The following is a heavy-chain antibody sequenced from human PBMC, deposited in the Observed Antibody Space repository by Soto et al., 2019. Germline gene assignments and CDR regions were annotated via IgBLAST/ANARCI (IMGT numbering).Heavy chain of an antibody. CDR1: GGSISSYY. V-gene: IGHV4-59*01. D-gene: IGHD6-13*01. J-gene: IGHJ6*02. CDR2: IYYSGST. CDR3: ATRSYNSSSWFHYYGMDV. Sequence: SETLSLTCTVSGGSISSYYWSWIRQPPGKGLEWIGYIYYSGSTNYNPSLKSRVTISVDTSKNQFSLKLSSVTAADTAVYYCATRSYNSSSWFHYYGMDVWGQGTTVTVSS.